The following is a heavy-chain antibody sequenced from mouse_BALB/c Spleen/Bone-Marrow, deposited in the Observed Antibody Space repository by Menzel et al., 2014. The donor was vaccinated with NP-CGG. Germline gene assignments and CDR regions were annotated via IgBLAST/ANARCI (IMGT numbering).Heavy chain of an antibody. CDR1: GYTFTDYA. D-gene: IGHD1-1*01. J-gene: IGHJ4*01. V-gene: IGHV1-67*01. Sequence: SGPELVRPGVSVKISCKGSGYTFTDYAMHWVKQSHAKSLEWIGVISTYSGNTNYNQKFKGKATMTVDKSPSTAYMGLARLTSKDSAIYYCARGSSPYYYAMDYWGQGTSVTVSS. CDR3: ARGSSPYYYAMDY. CDR2: ISTYSGNT.